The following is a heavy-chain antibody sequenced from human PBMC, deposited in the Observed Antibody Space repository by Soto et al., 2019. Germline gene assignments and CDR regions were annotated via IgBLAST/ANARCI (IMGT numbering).Heavy chain of an antibody. J-gene: IGHJ5*02. Sequence: EVHLLESGGVLVQPGGSLRLSCAASGFTFGSYAMSWVRQAPGGELEWVSAITGTSRSTYYTDSVEGRFAISRDNSKSTLYLQMNGLRAEDTAVYYCAKTIGPEHLTGTTRVNRFDPWGQGTLVTVSS. CDR1: GFTFGSYA. CDR3: AKTIGPEHLTGTTRVNRFDP. V-gene: IGHV3-23*01. CDR2: ITGTSRST. D-gene: IGHD1-7*01.